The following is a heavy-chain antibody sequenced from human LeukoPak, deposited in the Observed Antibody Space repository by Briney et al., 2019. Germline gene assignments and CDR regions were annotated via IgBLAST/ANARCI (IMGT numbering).Heavy chain of an antibody. Sequence: GGSLRLSCAASGFTFSDYYMSWIRQAPGKGLEWVANIKQDGSEKYYVDSVKGRFTISRDNAKNSLYLQMNSPRAEDTAVYYCARSPWFDPWGQGTLVTVSS. V-gene: IGHV3-7*01. CDR2: IKQDGSEK. CDR3: ARSPWFDP. J-gene: IGHJ5*02. CDR1: GFTFSDYY.